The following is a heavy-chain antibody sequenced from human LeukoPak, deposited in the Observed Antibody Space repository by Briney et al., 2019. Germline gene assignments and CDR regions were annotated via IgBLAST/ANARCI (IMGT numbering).Heavy chain of an antibody. CDR3: ARAAGATRRGTYYFDY. J-gene: IGHJ4*02. D-gene: IGHD1-26*01. CDR1: GYTLTSYD. V-gene: IGHV1-8*03. Sequence: PPASVKVSCKASGYTLTSYDINWVRQATGQGLEWMGWMNPNSGNTGYAQKFQGRVTITRNTSISTAYMELSSLRSEDTAVYYCARAAGATRRGTYYFDYWGQGTLVTVSS. CDR2: MNPNSGNT.